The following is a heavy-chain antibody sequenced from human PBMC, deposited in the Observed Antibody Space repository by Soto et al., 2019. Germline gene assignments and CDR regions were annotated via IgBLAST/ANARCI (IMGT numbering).Heavy chain of an antibody. CDR2: FYYSGST. Sequence: PSETLSLTCTVSGGSISSSSYYWGWIRQSPGKGLEWIGSFYYSGSTYYSPSLRSRVTISGDTSKNQISLRLSSVTAADTAVYYCARGFKRWLQSTFDYWGQGTRVTVAS. J-gene: IGHJ4*02. CDR3: ARGFKRWLQSTFDY. V-gene: IGHV4-39*01. CDR1: GGSISSSSYY. D-gene: IGHD5-12*01.